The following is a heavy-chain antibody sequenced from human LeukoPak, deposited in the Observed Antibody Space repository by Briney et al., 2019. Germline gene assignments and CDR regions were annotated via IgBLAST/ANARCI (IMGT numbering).Heavy chain of an antibody. CDR2: ISGTSSPR. D-gene: IGHD4-17*01. Sequence: GGPLRLSCAASGFTFSSYSMSWVRQAPGKGLEWVSYISGTSSPRYYADSVKGRFTITRDNAKNSLYLQMNSLRAEDTAVYYCARDVYGDYAIDYWGQGTLVTVSS. CDR3: ARDVYGDYAIDY. CDR1: GFTFSSYS. V-gene: IGHV3-48*04. J-gene: IGHJ4*02.